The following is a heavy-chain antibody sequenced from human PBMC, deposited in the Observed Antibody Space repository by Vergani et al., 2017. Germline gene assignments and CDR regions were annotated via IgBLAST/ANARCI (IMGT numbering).Heavy chain of an antibody. V-gene: IGHV3-7*01. Sequence: EVQLVESGGGLVQPGGSLRLSCAASGFTFSSYWMSWVRQAPGKGREWVANIKQDGSEKYYVDSVKGRFTISRDNAKNSLYLQMNSLRAEDTAVYYCASAPEYSGYLTAYYYYGMDVWGQGTTVTVSS. D-gene: IGHD5-12*01. J-gene: IGHJ6*02. CDR3: ASAPEYSGYLTAYYYYGMDV. CDR2: IKQDGSEK. CDR1: GFTFSSYW.